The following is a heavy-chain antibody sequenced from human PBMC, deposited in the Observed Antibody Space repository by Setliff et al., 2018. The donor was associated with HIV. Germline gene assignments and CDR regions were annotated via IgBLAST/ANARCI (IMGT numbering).Heavy chain of an antibody. V-gene: IGHV3-23*01. CDR3: AEALYGHSSAVGPDF. J-gene: IGHJ4*02. CDR1: GFTFSTFA. CDR2: ISHSGETT. Sequence: TGGSLRLSCAASGFTFSTFAMSWVRQAPGKGLEWVSTISHSGETTYFADSVKGRFTISRDNSKNTLYLQMSSLKVDDTAIYFCAEALYGHSSAVGPDFWGQGTLVTVSS. D-gene: IGHD4-17*01.